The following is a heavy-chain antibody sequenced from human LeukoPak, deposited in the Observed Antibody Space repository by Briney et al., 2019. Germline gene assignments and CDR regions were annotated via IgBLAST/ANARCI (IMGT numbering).Heavy chain of an antibody. Sequence: SETLSLTCTVSGGPISSYYWSWIRQPPGKGLEWIGYIYYSGSTNYNPSLKSRVTISVDTSKNQFSLKLSSVTAADTAVYYCARIAAAATGGYYYYYMDVWGKGTTVTISS. CDR1: GGPISSYY. J-gene: IGHJ6*03. D-gene: IGHD6-13*01. CDR2: IYYSGST. CDR3: ARIAAAATGGYYYYYMDV. V-gene: IGHV4-59*01.